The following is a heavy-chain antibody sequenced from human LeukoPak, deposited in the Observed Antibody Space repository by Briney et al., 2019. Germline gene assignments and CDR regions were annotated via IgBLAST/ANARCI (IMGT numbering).Heavy chain of an antibody. CDR2: IIPIFGTA. CDR1: GGTFSSYA. Sequence: GSSVKVSCKASGGTFSSYAISWVRQAPGQGLEWMGGIIPIFGTANYAQKLQGRVTMTTDTSTSTAYMELRSLRSDDTAVYYCARDAQVAIDYWGQGTLVTVSS. CDR3: ARDAQVAIDY. D-gene: IGHD2-15*01. J-gene: IGHJ4*02. V-gene: IGHV1-69*05.